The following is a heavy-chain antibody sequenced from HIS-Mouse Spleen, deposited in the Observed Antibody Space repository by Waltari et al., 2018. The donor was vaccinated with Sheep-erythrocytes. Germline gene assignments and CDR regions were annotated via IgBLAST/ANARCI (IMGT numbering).Heavy chain of an antibody. J-gene: IGHJ3*02. Sequence: QVTCRESGTAMVKPTQTLTATCTFTGIFLSPRRLCVSWMRQRPGKALGWLARIDLDDDTYFSTSLRTRLSTSKNMPKNCIVRSMNSMDAVDTAQYYFARTAASCELMSGHYDVYGISGQGTMVTVAP. D-gene: IGHD3-3*01. V-gene: IGHV2-70*15. CDR2: IDLDDDT. CDR1: GIFLSPRRLC. CDR3: ARTAASCELMSGHYDVYGI.